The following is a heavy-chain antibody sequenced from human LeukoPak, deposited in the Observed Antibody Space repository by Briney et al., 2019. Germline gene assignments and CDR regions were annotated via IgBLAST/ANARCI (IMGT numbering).Heavy chain of an antibody. CDR2: IRYDGSNK. J-gene: IGHJ3*02. CDR1: GFTFSSYG. Sequence: PGGSLRLSCAASGFTFSSYGMHWVRQAPGKGLEWVAFIRYDGSNKYYADSVKGRFTISRDNAKNSLYLQMNSLRAEDTAVYYCARVYYDYVWGSYRYRADAFDIWGQGTMVTVSS. D-gene: IGHD3-16*02. V-gene: IGHV3-30*02. CDR3: ARVYYDYVWGSYRYRADAFDI.